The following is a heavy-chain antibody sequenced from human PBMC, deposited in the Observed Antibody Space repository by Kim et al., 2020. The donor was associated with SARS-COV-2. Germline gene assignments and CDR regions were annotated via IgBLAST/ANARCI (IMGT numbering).Heavy chain of an antibody. CDR3: ARAVVVVAATAWFDP. CDR2: ISAYNGNT. V-gene: IGHV1-18*04. CDR1: GYTFTSYG. J-gene: IGHJ5*02. Sequence: ASVKVSYKASGYTFTSYGISWVRQAPGQGLEWMGWISAYNGNTNYAQKLQGRVTMTTDTSTSTAYMELRSLRSDDTAVYYCARAVVVVAATAWFDPWGQGTLVTVSS. D-gene: IGHD2-15*01.